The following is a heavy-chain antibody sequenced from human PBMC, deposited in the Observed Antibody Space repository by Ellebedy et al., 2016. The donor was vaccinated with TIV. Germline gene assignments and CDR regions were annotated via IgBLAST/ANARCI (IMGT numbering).Heavy chain of an antibody. CDR2: ISGGGDAS. Sequence: PGGSLRLSCAASGFSFTSHAMGWVRQAPEMGLVWVSTISGGGDASYYADSVEGRFTISRDNSRNTLYLQMSSLRVDDAAVYYCAKDLNEPDYWGQGTLVTVSS. J-gene: IGHJ4*02. V-gene: IGHV3-23*01. CDR1: GFSFTSHA. CDR3: AKDLNEPDY. D-gene: IGHD1-14*01.